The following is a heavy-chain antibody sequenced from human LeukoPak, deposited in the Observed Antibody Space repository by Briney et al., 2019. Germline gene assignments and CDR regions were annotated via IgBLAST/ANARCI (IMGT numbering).Heavy chain of an antibody. D-gene: IGHD6-13*01. CDR1: GGSISGYY. CDR3: ARDRVAAAGYNDYYYYGMDV. V-gene: IGHV4-4*07. J-gene: IGHJ6*02. CDR2: IYTSGST. Sequence: SETLSLTCTVSGGSISGYYWSWIRQPAGKGLEWIGRIYTSGSTNYNPSLKSRVTMSVDTSKNQFSLKLSSVTAADTAVYYCARDRVAAAGYNDYYYYGMDVWGQGTTVTVSS.